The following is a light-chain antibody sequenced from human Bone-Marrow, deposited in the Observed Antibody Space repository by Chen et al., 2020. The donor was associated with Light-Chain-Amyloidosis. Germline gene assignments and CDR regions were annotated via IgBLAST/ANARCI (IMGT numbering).Light chain of an antibody. V-gene: IGLV2-11*01. CDR1: SIGIGGYDY. J-gene: IGLJ3*02. Sequence: QSALTHPHPVSGSPGQSVTISCIGTSIGIGGYDYVSWYKQYPGTAPKLIIYDVNKRPSGVPDRFSASKSANTPSLTISGLQADDEAEYHCCAYAGTYTWLFGGGTRLTVL. CDR2: DVN. CDR3: CAYAGTYTWL.